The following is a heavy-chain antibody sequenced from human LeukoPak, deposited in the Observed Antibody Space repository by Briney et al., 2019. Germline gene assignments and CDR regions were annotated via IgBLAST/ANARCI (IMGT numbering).Heavy chain of an antibody. CDR2: INHSGST. CDR1: GGSFSGYY. V-gene: IGHV4-34*01. CDR3: ARGGQWFHLQSYYFDY. J-gene: IGHJ4*02. D-gene: IGHD3-22*01. Sequence: KPSETLSLTCAVYGGSFSGYYWSWIRQPPGKGLEWIGEINHSGSTNYNPSLKSRVTISVDTSKNQFSLKLSSVTAADTAVYYCARGGQWFHLQSYYFDYWGQGTLVTVSS.